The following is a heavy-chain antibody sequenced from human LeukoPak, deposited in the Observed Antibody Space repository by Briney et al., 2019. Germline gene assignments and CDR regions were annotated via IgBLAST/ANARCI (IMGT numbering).Heavy chain of an antibody. CDR1: GFTFSSCA. J-gene: IGHJ4*02. CDR2: IIDSGNSI. Sequence: GGSLRLSCAASGFTFSSCAMGWVRQAPGKGLEWVSTIIDSGNSIYYADSAEGRFTISRDNSKNTLYLQMNSLRAGDTAVYYCAKDPIFSGSYGVFDYWGLGTLVTISS. CDR3: AKDPIFSGSYGVFDY. D-gene: IGHD1-26*01. V-gene: IGHV3-23*01.